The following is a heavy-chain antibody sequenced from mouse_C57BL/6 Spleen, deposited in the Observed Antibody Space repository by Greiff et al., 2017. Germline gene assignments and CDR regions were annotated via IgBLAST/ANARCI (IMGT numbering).Heavy chain of an antibody. CDR3: AKTYYSNSFDY. V-gene: IGHV1-22*01. Sequence: VHVKQSGPELVKPGASVKMSCKASGYTFTDYNMHWVKQSHGKSLEWIGYINPNNGGTSYNQKFKGKATLTVNKSSSKAYMELRSLTSEDSAVYYCAKTYYSNSFDYWGQGTTLTVSS. D-gene: IGHD2-5*01. CDR2: INPNNGGT. CDR1: GYTFTDYN. J-gene: IGHJ2*01.